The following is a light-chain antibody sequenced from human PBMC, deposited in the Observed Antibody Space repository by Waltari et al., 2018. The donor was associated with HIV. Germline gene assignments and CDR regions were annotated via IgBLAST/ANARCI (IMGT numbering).Light chain of an antibody. CDR1: ALPKKY. CDR3: QSADSSNTWV. V-gene: IGLV3-25*03. J-gene: IGLJ3*02. Sequence: SYELTQPPSVSVSPGQTPRITCSGDALPKKYAYWYQQKPGQAPVLMIYKDSERPSGIPERFSASSSGTTVTLTISGVQAEDEADYYCQSADSSNTWVFGGGTKLTVL. CDR2: KDS.